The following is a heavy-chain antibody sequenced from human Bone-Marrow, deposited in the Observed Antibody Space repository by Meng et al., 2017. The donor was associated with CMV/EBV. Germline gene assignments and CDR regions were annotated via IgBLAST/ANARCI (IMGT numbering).Heavy chain of an antibody. CDR1: GFTFSSYA. CDR2: TSSRSSYI. J-gene: IGHJ5*02. CDR3: ARAQFDP. V-gene: IGHV3-21*01. Sequence: GGSLRLSCAASGFTFSSYAMSWVRQAPGKGLEWVSSTSSRSSYINYADSVKGRFTISRDNAQNTLYLQMNSLRAEDTAVYFCARAQFDPWGQGTLVTVSS.